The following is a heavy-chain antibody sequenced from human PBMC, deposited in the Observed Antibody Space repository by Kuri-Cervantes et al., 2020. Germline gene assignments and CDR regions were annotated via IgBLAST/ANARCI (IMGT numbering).Heavy chain of an antibody. CDR3: AREVYYDILSQYSEGFDP. D-gene: IGHD3-9*01. V-gene: IGHV3-30-3*01. Sequence: GESLKISCAASGFTFSSYAMHWVRQAPGKGLEWVAVISYDGSNKYYADSVKGRFTISRDNSKNSLYLQMNSLRAEDTAVYYCAREVYYDILSQYSEGFDPWGQGTLVTVSS. J-gene: IGHJ5*02. CDR1: GFTFSSYA. CDR2: ISYDGSNK.